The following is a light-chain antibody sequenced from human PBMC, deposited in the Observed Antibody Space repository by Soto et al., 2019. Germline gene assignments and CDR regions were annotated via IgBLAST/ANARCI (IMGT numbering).Light chain of an antibody. Sequence: EIVLTQSPATLSLSPGERATLSCRASQSVRTSLAWYQQKPGQAPRLLIYAASNRATGIPARFSGSGSGTDFTLTISSLEPEDSAVYYCQQRSDWPPSLTFGGGTKVAIK. CDR1: QSVRTS. CDR2: AAS. CDR3: QQRSDWPPSLT. V-gene: IGKV3-11*01. J-gene: IGKJ4*01.